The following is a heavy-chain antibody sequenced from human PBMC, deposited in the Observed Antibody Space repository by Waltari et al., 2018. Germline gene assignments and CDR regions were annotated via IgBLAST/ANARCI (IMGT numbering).Heavy chain of an antibody. CDR1: GGSISSRSSA. CDR3: ARGDWGSGYLEFDY. CDR2: IYTSGST. J-gene: IGHJ4*02. V-gene: IGHV4-61*09. D-gene: IGHD5-12*01. Sequence: VQLQASGPGLVKPSQTLSPTCTVSGGSISSRSSALSWIRQPAGKGLEWIGYIYTSGSTNYNPSLKSRVTISVDTSKNQFSLKLSSVTAADTAVYYCARGDWGSGYLEFDYWGQGTLVTVSS.